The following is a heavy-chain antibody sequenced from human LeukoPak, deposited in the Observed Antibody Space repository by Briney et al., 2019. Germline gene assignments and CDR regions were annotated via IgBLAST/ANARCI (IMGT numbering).Heavy chain of an antibody. CDR2: ISGSGGST. D-gene: IGHD2-2*01. Sequence: GGSLRLSCAASGFTFSSYSMNWVRQAPGKGLEWVSAISGSGGSTYYADSVKGRFTISRDNSKNTLYLQMNSLRAEDTAVYYCAKSIVVVPAAMYGYYYGMDVWGQGTTVTVSS. CDR3: AKSIVVVPAAMYGYYYGMDV. J-gene: IGHJ6*02. V-gene: IGHV3-23*01. CDR1: GFTFSSYS.